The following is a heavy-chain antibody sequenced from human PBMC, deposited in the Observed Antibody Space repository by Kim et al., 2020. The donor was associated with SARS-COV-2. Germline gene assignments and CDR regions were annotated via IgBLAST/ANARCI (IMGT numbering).Heavy chain of an antibody. D-gene: IGHD1-26*01. J-gene: IGHJ4*02. CDR1: GYTFTTYP. CDR3: ARDRGGELDY. Sequence: ASVKVSCKASGYTFTTYPMHWVRQAPGQRLEWMGWINVGNGNTKYSQKFQGRVTITRDTSASTAYMELSSLRSEDTAVYYCARDRGGELDYWAQGTLVTVSS. CDR2: INVGNGNT. V-gene: IGHV1-3*01.